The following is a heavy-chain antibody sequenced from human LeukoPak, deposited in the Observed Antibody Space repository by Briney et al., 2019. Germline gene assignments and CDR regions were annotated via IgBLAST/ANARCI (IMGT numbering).Heavy chain of an antibody. J-gene: IGHJ4*02. CDR1: GFTFSSYS. CDR2: ISSSSSYI. D-gene: IGHD1-26*01. V-gene: IGHV3-21*01. CDR3: ASNRLVGATSFDY. Sequence: AGGSLRLSCAASGFTFSSYSMNWVRQALGKGLEWVSSISSSSSYIYYADSVKGRFTISRDNAKNSLYLQMNSLRAEDTAVYYCASNRLVGATSFDYWGQGTLVTVSS.